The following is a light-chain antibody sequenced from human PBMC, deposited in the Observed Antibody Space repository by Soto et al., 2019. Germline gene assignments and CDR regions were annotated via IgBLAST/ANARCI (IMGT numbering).Light chain of an antibody. J-gene: IGLJ1*01. CDR3: SSYAGSNNV. V-gene: IGLV2-8*01. Sequence: QSVLTQPPSASGSPGQSVTISCTGTSSDVGGYNYVSWYQQHPGKAPKLMIYEVSKRPSGVPDRFSGSKSCNTASLTVSGLQAEDEADYYCSSYAGSNNVFGTGTKVTVL. CDR1: SSDVGGYNY. CDR2: EVS.